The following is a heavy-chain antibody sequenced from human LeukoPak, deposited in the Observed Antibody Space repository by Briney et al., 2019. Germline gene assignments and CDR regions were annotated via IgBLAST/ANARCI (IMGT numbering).Heavy chain of an antibody. CDR3: MLGSGSYDSADFDY. V-gene: IGHV3-15*07. J-gene: IGHJ4*02. CDR2: IKGKTNGGTT. D-gene: IGHD3-10*01. CDR1: GFSFNNAW. Sequence: PGGSLRLSCAASGFSFNNAWMNWGRQAPGKGLEWVGRIKGKTNGGTTEYAAPVKGRFTILRDDSKNTLYLQMNSLKTEDTAIYYCMLGSGSYDSADFDYWGQGILVTVSS.